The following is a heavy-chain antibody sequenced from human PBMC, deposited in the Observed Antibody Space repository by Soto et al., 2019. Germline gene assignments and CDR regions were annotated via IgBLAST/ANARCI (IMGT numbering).Heavy chain of an antibody. V-gene: IGHV6-1*01. CDR3: ARGRPRGSSLSYGMDV. D-gene: IGHD6-6*01. CDR1: GDSVSSNSAA. J-gene: IGHJ6*02. Sequence: SQTLSLTCVISGDSVSSNSAAWNWIRQSPSRGLEWLGRTYYRSKWYNDYAVSVKSRITINPDTSKNQFSLQLNSVTPEDTAVYYCARGRPRGSSLSYGMDVWGQGTTVTVSS. CDR2: TYYRSKWYN.